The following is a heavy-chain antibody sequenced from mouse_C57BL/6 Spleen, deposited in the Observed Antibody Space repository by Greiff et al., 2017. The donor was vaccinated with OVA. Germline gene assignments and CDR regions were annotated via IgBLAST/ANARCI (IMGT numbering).Heavy chain of an antibody. Sequence: DVKLVESGPGLVKPSQSLSLSCSVTGYSLTSGYFWNWIRQLPGNKLEWMGYISYDGGNKYNPSLKNRISLTRDTSKNQFFLKLNSVTTEDTATDYGARGKKLLRWYDFDDWGQGTTLTVAT. J-gene: IGHJ2*01. CDR2: ISYDGGN. D-gene: IGHD1-1*02. CDR1: GYSLTSGYF. CDR3: ARGKKLLRWYDFDD. V-gene: IGHV3-6*01.